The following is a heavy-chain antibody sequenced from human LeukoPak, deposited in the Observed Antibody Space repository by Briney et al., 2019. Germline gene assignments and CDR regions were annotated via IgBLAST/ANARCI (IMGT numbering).Heavy chain of an antibody. CDR3: ARNIPYCGGDCNSDAFDI. CDR1: GGSFSGYY. D-gene: IGHD2-21*02. CDR2: INHSGST. V-gene: IGHV4-34*01. J-gene: IGHJ3*02. Sequence: PSETLSLTCAVYGGSFSGYYWSWIRQPPGKGLEWIGEINHSGSTNYNPSLKSRVTISVDTSKNQFSLKLSSVTAADTAVYYCARNIPYCGGDCNSDAFDIWGQGTMVTVSS.